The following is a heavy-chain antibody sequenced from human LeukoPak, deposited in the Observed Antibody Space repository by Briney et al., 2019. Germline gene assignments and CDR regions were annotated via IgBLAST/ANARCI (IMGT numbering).Heavy chain of an antibody. V-gene: IGHV4-59*08. CDR1: GGSISSYY. Sequence: SETLSLTCTVSGGSISSYYWSWIRQPPGKGLEWIGCIYYSGSSNYTPSLKSRVTISVHTSKNQFSLKLTSVTAADTAVYYCARHKYDSSALTAFDVWGQGTMVTVSS. CDR3: ARHKYDSSALTAFDV. J-gene: IGHJ3*01. D-gene: IGHD3-22*01. CDR2: IYYSGSS.